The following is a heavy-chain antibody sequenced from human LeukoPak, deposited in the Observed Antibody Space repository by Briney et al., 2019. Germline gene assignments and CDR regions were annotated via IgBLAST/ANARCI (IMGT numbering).Heavy chain of an antibody. V-gene: IGHV3-48*04. Sequence: GGSLRLSWAASGFTFSSFGMYWVRQAPGKGLEWVSYINTAATTFNADSVKGRFTISRDNAKSSLSLQMNSLRGEDTAVYYCATTRSYCMDVWGKGTTVTVSS. J-gene: IGHJ6*03. CDR2: INTAATT. CDR1: GFTFSSFG. D-gene: IGHD3-3*01. CDR3: ATTRSYCMDV.